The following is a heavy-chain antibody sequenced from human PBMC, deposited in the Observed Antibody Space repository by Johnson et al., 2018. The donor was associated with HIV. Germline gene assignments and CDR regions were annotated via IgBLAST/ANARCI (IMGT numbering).Heavy chain of an antibody. V-gene: IGHV3-66*03. CDR2: IYSGAST. J-gene: IGHJ3*02. D-gene: IGHD2-15*01. CDR3: ARALGYCSGGSCPLDAFDI. Sequence: VQLVESGGGLIHPGGSLRLSCAASGFTVSSNYMSWVRQAPGKGLEWVSVIYSGASTYYADSVKGRFTISRDNSKNTLYLQMGSLRAEDMAVYYCARALGYCSGGSCPLDAFDIWGQGTMVTVSS. CDR1: GFTVSSNY.